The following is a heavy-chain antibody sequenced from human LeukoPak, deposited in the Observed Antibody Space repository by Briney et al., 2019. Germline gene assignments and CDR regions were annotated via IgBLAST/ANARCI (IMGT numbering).Heavy chain of an antibody. CDR2: ISSSSSTI. CDR1: GFTFSSYS. V-gene: IGHV3-48*04. CDR3: ARGDVTMVRGVPHNWFDP. Sequence: GGSLRLSCAASGFTFSSYSMNWVRQAPGKGLEWVSYISSSSSTIYYADSVKGRFTISRDNAKNSLYLQMNSLRAEDTAVYYCARGDVTMVRGVPHNWFDPWGQGTLVTVSS. J-gene: IGHJ5*02. D-gene: IGHD3-10*01.